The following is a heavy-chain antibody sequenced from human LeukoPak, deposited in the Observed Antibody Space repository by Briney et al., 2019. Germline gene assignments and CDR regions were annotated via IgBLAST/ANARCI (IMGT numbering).Heavy chain of an antibody. D-gene: IGHD3-22*01. J-gene: IGHJ6*02. Sequence: ASVKVSCKASGYTFTNYYMHWVRQAPGQGLEWMGIINPSGGSTSYAQKFQGRVTMTRDTSTSTVYMELSSLRSEDTAVYYCAREPRPSMIVVVRYYYYYGMDVWGQGTTVTVSS. CDR2: INPSGGST. V-gene: IGHV1-46*01. CDR3: AREPRPSMIVVVRYYYYYGMDV. CDR1: GYTFTNYY.